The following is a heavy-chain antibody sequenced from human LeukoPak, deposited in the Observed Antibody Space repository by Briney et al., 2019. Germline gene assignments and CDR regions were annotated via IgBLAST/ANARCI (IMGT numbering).Heavy chain of an antibody. V-gene: IGHV3-11*01. CDR2: STSSGSTT. Sequence: GGSLRLSCAASGFTFSDYYMSWIRRAPGNGLEWISYSTSSGSTTYYADSVKGRFTISRDNAKNTLYLQMNNLRAEDTAVYYCARARYSYGYWFDPWGQGTLVTVSS. J-gene: IGHJ5*02. CDR1: GFTFSDYY. CDR3: ARARYSYGYWFDP. D-gene: IGHD5-18*01.